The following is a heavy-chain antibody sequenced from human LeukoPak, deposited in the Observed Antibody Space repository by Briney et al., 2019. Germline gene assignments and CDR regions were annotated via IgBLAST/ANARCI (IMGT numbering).Heavy chain of an antibody. D-gene: IGHD2-2*01. V-gene: IGHV4-38-2*01. Sequence: SETLSLTCAVSGYSISSGYYWGWIRQPPGKGLEWIGSIYRSGNTYYNPSLKSRVTISIDTSKNQFSLNLSSATAAETAVYYCARGYCSSISCQPLDYWGQGTLVTVSS. CDR1: GYSISSGYY. CDR3: ARGYCSSISCQPLDY. J-gene: IGHJ4*02. CDR2: IYRSGNT.